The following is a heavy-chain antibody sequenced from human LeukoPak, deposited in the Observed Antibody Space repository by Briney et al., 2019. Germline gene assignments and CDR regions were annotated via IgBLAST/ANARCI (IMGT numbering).Heavy chain of an antibody. Sequence: SETLSLTCTVSGGSISGSSYYWGWIRQPPGKGLEWIGSIYYSGSTYYNPSLKSRVTISVDTSKNQFSLKLSSVTAADTAVYYCARDVRGYSYEGGGDYWGQGTLVTVSS. CDR1: GGSISGSSYY. CDR2: IYYSGST. CDR3: ARDVRGYSYEGGGDY. V-gene: IGHV4-39*07. J-gene: IGHJ4*02. D-gene: IGHD5-18*01.